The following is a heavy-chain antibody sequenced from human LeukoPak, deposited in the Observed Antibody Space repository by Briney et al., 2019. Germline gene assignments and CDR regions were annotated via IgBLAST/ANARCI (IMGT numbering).Heavy chain of an antibody. D-gene: IGHD2-15*01. CDR2: ISYNGRSI. CDR1: RFIFSTYE. CDR3: AKLPLPGAATAHWFDP. J-gene: IGHJ5*02. V-gene: IGHV3-48*03. Sequence: GGSLRLSCAASRFIFSTYEMNWVRQAPGKGLEWLSYISYNGRSIYYADSVKGRFTISRDNAKNFLYLQMNSLRAEDTAVYYCAKLPLPGAATAHWFDPWGQGTLVTVSS.